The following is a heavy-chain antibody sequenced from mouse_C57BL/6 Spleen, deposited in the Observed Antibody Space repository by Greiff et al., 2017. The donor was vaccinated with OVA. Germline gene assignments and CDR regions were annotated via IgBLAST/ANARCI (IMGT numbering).Heavy chain of an antibody. CDR2: ISYDGSN. CDR3: ARDGSNWVRYFDV. Sequence: EVKLMESGPGLVKPSQSLSLTCSVTGYSITSGYYWNWIRQFPGNKLEWMGYISYDGSNNYNPSLKNRISITRDTSKNQFFLKLNSVTTEDTATYYCARDGSNWVRYFDVCGTGTTVTVSS. CDR1: GYSITSGYY. D-gene: IGHD4-1*02. V-gene: IGHV3-6*01. J-gene: IGHJ1*03.